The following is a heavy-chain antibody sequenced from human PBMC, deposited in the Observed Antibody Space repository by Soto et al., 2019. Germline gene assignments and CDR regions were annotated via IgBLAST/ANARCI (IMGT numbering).Heavy chain of an antibody. CDR3: ARAAYFVVFIIRYHWFVH. CDR1: GGTFSSYA. Sequence: GASVKVSCKASGGTFSSYAISWVRQAPGQGLEWMGGIIPIFGTANYAQKFQGRVTITADESTSTAYMELSSLRSEDTAVYYCARAAYFVVFIIRYHWFVHWGQRTLVTDTS. V-gene: IGHV1-69*13. D-gene: IGHD3-3*01. CDR2: IIPIFGTA. J-gene: IGHJ5*02.